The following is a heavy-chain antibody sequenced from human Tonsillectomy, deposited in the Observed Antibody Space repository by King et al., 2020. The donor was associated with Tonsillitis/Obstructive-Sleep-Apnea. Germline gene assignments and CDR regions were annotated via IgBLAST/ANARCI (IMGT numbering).Heavy chain of an antibody. Sequence: VTLKESGPALVKPTQTLTLTCTFSGFSLSTSGMCVSWIRQPPGKALEWLALIDWDDDKYYSTSLKTRLTISKDTSKNQVVLTMTNMDPVDTATYYCARVYRYSSGWYYFDYWGQGTLVTVSS. V-gene: IGHV2-70*01. D-gene: IGHD6-19*01. CDR1: GFSLSTSGMC. J-gene: IGHJ4*02. CDR2: IDWDDDK. CDR3: ARVYRYSSGWYYFDY.